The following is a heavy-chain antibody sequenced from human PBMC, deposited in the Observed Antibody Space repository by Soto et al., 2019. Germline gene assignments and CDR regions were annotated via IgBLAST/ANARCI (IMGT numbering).Heavy chain of an antibody. CDR2: INPNSGGT. V-gene: IGHV1-2*04. CDR1: GYTFTGYY. Sequence: ASVKVSCEASGYTFTGYYMHWVRQAPGQGLEWMGWINPNSGGTNYAQKFQGWVTMTRDTSISTAYMELSRLRSDDTAVYYCARLGMTAPGAFDIWGQGTMVTVSS. J-gene: IGHJ3*02. CDR3: ARLGMTAPGAFDI. D-gene: IGHD7-27*01.